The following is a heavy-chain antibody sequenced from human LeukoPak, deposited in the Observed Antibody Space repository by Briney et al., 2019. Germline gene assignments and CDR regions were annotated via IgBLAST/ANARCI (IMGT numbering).Heavy chain of an antibody. CDR1: GYSFTSYW. J-gene: IGHJ4*02. Sequence: GESLKISCQGSGYSFTSYWIGWVRQMPGKGLEWMGIIYPCDSDTRYSPSFQGQVTISADKSISTVYLQWSSLKASDTAMYYCARKSTEYSSSSGVAHWGQGTLVTVSS. D-gene: IGHD6-6*01. CDR2: IYPCDSDT. V-gene: IGHV5-51*01. CDR3: ARKSTEYSSSSGVAH.